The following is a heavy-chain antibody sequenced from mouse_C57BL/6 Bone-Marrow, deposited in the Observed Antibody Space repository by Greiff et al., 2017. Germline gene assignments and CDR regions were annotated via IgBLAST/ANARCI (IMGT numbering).Heavy chain of an antibody. CDR3: ARHEADYGSSYYFDY. CDR2: FYPGSGSI. J-gene: IGHJ2*01. V-gene: IGHV1-62-2*01. CDR1: GYTFTEYT. D-gene: IGHD1-1*01. Sequence: VQLVESGAELVKPGASVKLSCKASGYTFTEYTIHWVKQRSGQGLEWIGWFYPGSGSIKYNEKFQDKATLTADTSSSTVSMELSRLTSEDSAVYLCARHEADYGSSYYFDYWGQGTTLTVSS.